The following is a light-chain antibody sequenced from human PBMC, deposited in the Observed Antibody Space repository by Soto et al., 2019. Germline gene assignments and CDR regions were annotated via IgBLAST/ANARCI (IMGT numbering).Light chain of an antibody. CDR2: GAS. CDR3: QQYDKWPWT. J-gene: IGKJ1*01. Sequence: EIVMTQSPATLSVSPGERATLSCRASQSVSSNLAWYQQKPGQAPRLLMYGASSRAAGVPARFSGSGSGTEFTLSISSLQSADFAVYYCQQYDKWPWTFGQGTKVEIK. CDR1: QSVSSN. V-gene: IGKV3-15*01.